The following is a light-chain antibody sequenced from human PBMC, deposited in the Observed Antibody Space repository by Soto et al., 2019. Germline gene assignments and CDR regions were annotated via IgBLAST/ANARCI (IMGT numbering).Light chain of an antibody. CDR2: EVT. V-gene: IGLV2-14*01. CDR3: QSYDSGLSGHWV. J-gene: IGLJ3*02. CDR1: TNDIGAFNY. Sequence: QSALTQPASVSGSPGQSITISCTGTTNDIGAFNYVSWYQQHPGKAPKLILYEVTNRPSGVSNRFSGSKSGNTASLTISGLQAEDEADYYCQSYDSGLSGHWVFGGGTQLTVL.